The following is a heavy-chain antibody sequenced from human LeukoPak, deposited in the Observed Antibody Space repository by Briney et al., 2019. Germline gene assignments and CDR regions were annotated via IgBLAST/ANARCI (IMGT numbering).Heavy chain of an antibody. V-gene: IGHV3-33*06. CDR2: IWSDGSYK. Sequence: PGRSLRLSCAASGFTFSRYGMHWVRQAPGKGLEWVTVIWSDGSYKYYANSVKGRFTISRDNSKSTLYLQMDSLRAEDTAVYYCAKDDDVGATTAIDYWDQATLVTVSS. D-gene: IGHD1-26*01. CDR1: GFTFSRYG. CDR3: AKDDDVGATTAIDY. J-gene: IGHJ4*02.